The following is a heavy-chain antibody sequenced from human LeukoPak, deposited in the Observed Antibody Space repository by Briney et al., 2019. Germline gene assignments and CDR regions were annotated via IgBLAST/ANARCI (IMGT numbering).Heavy chain of an antibody. CDR1: GFTFSSYG. J-gene: IGHJ5*02. V-gene: IGHV3-20*04. D-gene: IGHD1-26*01. Sequence: GGSLRLSCAASGFTFSSYGMSWVRQAPGKGLEWVSAISGSGGSTGYADSVKGRFTISRDNAKNSLYLQMNSLRAEDTALYYCARDLRDGIGENWFDPWGQGTLVTVSS. CDR3: ARDLRDGIGENWFDP. CDR2: ISGSGGST.